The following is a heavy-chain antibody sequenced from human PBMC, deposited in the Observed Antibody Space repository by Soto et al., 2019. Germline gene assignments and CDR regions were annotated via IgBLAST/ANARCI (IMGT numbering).Heavy chain of an antibody. V-gene: IGHV3-30-3*01. D-gene: IGHD2-21*02. CDR2: ISYDGSNK. CDR1: GFTFSSYA. Sequence: GGSLRLSCAASGFTFSSYAMHWVRQAPGKGLEWVAVISYDGSNKYYADSVKGRFTISRDNSKNTLYLQMNSLRAEDTAVYYCARAQHIVVVTAISDAFDIWGQGTMVTISS. CDR3: ARAQHIVVVTAISDAFDI. J-gene: IGHJ3*02.